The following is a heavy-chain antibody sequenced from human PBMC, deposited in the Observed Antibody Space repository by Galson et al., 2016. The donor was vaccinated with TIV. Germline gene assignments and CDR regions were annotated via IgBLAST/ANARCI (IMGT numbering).Heavy chain of an antibody. J-gene: IGHJ4*02. D-gene: IGHD3-10*01. Sequence: SLRLSCAASGFIFSNFWMHWVRQVPGKGLVWVARIKSDGTVTNYADSVKGRFTISRDNAKDTLYLQMNSLRADDTAVYYCVRDYLLASPGDHFDYWGQGTLVSVSS. CDR3: VRDYLLASPGDHFDY. CDR1: GFIFSNFW. CDR2: IKSDGTVT. V-gene: IGHV3-74*01.